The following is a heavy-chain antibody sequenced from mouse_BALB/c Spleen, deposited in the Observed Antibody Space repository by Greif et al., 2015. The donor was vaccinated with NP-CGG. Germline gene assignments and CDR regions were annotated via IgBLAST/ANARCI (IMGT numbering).Heavy chain of an antibody. D-gene: IGHD2-4*01. CDR1: GFTFSDFY. J-gene: IGHJ1*01. V-gene: IGHV7-1*02. Sequence: EVQLVESGGGLVQPGGSLRLSGATSGFTFSDFYMEWVRQPPGKRLEWIAASRNKANDYTTEYSASVKGRFIVSRDTSQSIVYLQMNALRAEDTAIYYCARDDYDWYFDVWGAGTTVTVS. CDR2: SRNKANDYTT. CDR3: ARDDYDWYFDV.